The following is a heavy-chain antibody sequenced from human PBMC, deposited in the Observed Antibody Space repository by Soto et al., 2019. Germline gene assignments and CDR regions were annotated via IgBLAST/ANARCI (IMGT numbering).Heavy chain of an antibody. CDR3: ARNLYSSPWYLYNY. Sequence: PSETLSLTCTVSGGSISSSSYCWGWIRQPPGKGLEWIGSIYYSGSTYYNPSLKSRVTISADTSKNQFSLKVRSVTAADTAVYYCARNLYSSPWYLYNYWGQGTLVTVSS. CDR2: IYYSGST. CDR1: GGSISSSSYC. J-gene: IGHJ4*02. D-gene: IGHD6-19*01. V-gene: IGHV4-39*01.